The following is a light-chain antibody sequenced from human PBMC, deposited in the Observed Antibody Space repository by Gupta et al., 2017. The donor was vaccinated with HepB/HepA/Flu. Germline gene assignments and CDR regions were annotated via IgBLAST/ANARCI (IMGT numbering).Light chain of an antibody. J-gene: IGLJ1*01. CDR2: GNG. Sequence: QSVLTPPPSVSGAPGQRVTISCTGSSSNIGAGYDVHWYQQPPGTAPKLLICGNGYRHSVVPARFSGSKSATSSSVATTRLHAEEEADYYWQSFDSSRNVFVFGTGTRVTVL. CDR3: QSFDSSRNVFV. V-gene: IGLV1-40*01. CDR1: SSNIGAGYD.